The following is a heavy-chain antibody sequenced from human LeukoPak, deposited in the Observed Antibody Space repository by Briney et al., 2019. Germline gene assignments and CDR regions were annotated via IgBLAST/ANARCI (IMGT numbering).Heavy chain of an antibody. CDR3: TTSRPEWLSSLNY. CDR2: IKSKTDGGTT. CDR1: GFTLGDYA. D-gene: IGHD3-3*01. V-gene: IGHV3-15*01. Sequence: GGSLRLSCTASGFTLGDYAMSWFRQAPGKGLEWVGRIKSKTDGGTTDYAAPVKGRFTISRDDSKNTLYLQMNSLKTEDTAVYYCTTSRPEWLSSLNYWGQGTLVTVSS. J-gene: IGHJ4*02.